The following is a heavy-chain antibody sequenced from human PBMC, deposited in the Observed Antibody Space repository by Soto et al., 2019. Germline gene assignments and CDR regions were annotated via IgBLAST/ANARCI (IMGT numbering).Heavy chain of an antibody. V-gene: IGHV4-34*01. CDR1: GGSLSGYY. CDR2: IDHSGYT. J-gene: IGHJ5*02. CDR3: ARVRDWFDP. Sequence: LETLSLTCAVYGGSLSGYYWNWIRQPPGKGLEWIGEIDHSGYTNYNPSLKSRVTISVDTSKNQFSLRLTSVTAADTAVYYCARVRDWFDPWGQGTLVTVSS. D-gene: IGHD3-3*01.